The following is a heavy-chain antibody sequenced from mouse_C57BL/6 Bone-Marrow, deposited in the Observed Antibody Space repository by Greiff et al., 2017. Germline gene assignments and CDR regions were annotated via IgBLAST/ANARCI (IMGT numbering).Heavy chain of an antibody. CDR3: ARYGGYDYDERPYFDY. V-gene: IGHV3-8*01. D-gene: IGHD2-4*01. CDR2: ISYSGST. J-gene: IGHJ2*01. Sequence: EVQLVESGPGLAKPSQTLSLTCSVTGYSITSDYWNWIRKFPGNKLEYMGYISYSGSTYYNPSLKSRISITRDTSKNQYYLQLNSVTTEDTATYYCARYGGYDYDERPYFDYWGQGTTLTVSS. CDR1: GYSITSDY.